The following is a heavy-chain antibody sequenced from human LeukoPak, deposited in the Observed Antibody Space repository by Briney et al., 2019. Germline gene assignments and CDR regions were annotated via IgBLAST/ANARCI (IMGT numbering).Heavy chain of an antibody. Sequence: SETLSLTFTVSGGSINTYYWSWIRQPPGKGLEWIGYIHYRGTTNYNPSLKSRVTMSVDTSKNQFSLKLSSVTAADTAVYYCARHGGGNSLYYFDHWGQGTLVTVSS. J-gene: IGHJ4*02. CDR1: GGSINTYY. D-gene: IGHD4-23*01. CDR2: IHYRGTT. CDR3: ARHGGGNSLYYFDH. V-gene: IGHV4-59*08.